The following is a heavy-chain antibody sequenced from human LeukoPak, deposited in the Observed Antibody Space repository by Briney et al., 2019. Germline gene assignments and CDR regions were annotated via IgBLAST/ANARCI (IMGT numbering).Heavy chain of an antibody. CDR2: IYYSGST. D-gene: IGHD6-19*01. J-gene: IGHJ4*02. V-gene: IGHV4-39*07. Sequence: PSETLSLTCTVSGASISRSDYFWGWIRQPPGKGLEWIGSIYYSGSTYYSPSLKGRVTISVDTSKNQFSLKLSSVTAADTAVYYCARGSGWYDYWGQGTLVTVSS. CDR1: GASISRSDYF. CDR3: ARGSGWYDY.